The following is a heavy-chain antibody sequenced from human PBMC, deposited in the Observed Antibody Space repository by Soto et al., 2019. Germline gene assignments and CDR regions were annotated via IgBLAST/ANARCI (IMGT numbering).Heavy chain of an antibody. J-gene: IGHJ3*02. V-gene: IGHV1-18*04. CDR3: ARNLYGRAFDI. Sequence: QAQLEQSGPEVKRPGASLKVSCKASAYTFPSYHISWVRQAPGQGLEGIGWINAFDEDTNYSQKCQDRVTMTAHRSTDTAYLDLRSLGSDDTAIYYCARNLYGRAFDIWGQGTMVTVSS. CDR1: AYTFPSYH. D-gene: IGHD2-8*01. CDR2: INAFDEDT.